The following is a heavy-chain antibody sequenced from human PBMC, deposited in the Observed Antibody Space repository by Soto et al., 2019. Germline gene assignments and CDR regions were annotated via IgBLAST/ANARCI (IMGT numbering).Heavy chain of an antibody. Sequence: PGGSLRLSCAASGFTFSPFWMHWVRQAPGKGLVWVSHINGDASTIVYADSVKGRFTVSRDNAKNTLYLQMASLRVEDTAVYYCARGDVGAFDLWGQGTMVTVSS. CDR2: INGDASTI. CDR3: ARGDVGAFDL. D-gene: IGHD1-26*01. V-gene: IGHV3-74*01. CDR1: GFTFSPFW. J-gene: IGHJ3*01.